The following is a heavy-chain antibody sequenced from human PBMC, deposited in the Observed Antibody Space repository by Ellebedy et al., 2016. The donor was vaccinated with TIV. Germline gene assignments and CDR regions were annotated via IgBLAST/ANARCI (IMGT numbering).Heavy chain of an antibody. CDR3: AREGRIRVTATHH. CDR1: GGSITSGAYY. CDR2: IHYSGSTYYNPGST. Sequence: SETLSLXCTVSGGSITSGAYYWSWIRQRPGKGLEWMEYIHYSGSTYYNPGSTYYNPSLKSRITISMDTSNNQFSLKLTSVTAADTAVYYCAREGRIRVTATHHWGQGTLVTVSS. D-gene: IGHD2-21*02. V-gene: IGHV4-31*03. J-gene: IGHJ4*02.